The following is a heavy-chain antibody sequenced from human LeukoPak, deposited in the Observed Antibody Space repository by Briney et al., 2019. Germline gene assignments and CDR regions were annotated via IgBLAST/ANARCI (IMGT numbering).Heavy chain of an antibody. CDR2: ISSSGSTI. J-gene: IGHJ4*02. CDR1: GFTFSSYE. Sequence: GGSLRLSCAASGFTFSSYEMNWVRQAPGKGLELVSYISSSGSTIYYADSVKGRFTISRDNAKNSLYLQMNSLRAEDTAVYYCARDAHYYDYVWGSYHNPFDYWGQGTLVTVSS. CDR3: ARDAHYYDYVWGSYHNPFDY. D-gene: IGHD3-16*02. V-gene: IGHV3-48*03.